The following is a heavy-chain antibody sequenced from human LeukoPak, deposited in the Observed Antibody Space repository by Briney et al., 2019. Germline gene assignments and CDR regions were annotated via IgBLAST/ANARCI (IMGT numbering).Heavy chain of an antibody. CDR1: GYTFTGYY. V-gene: IGHV1-2*02. CDR2: INPDSGGT. J-gene: IGHJ4*02. Sequence: ASVKVSCKASGYTFTGYYIHWVRQAPGQGLEWMGWINPDSGGTNYAQKFQGRVTMTRDMSTSTVYMELSSLRSEDTAVYYCARSTVTTLNQFDYWGQGTLVTVSS. CDR3: ARSTVTTLNQFDY. D-gene: IGHD4-17*01.